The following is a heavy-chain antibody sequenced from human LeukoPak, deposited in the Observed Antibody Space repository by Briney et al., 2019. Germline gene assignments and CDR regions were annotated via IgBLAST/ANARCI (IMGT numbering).Heavy chain of an antibody. Sequence: PGGSLRLSCAASGFTFSSYWMHWVRQAPGKGLVGVSRINSDGSSITYADSVKGRFTISRDNAKNTLYLQMNSLRVEDTAVYYCAREGRVSGYDFDCWGQRTLVTVSS. D-gene: IGHD5-12*01. V-gene: IGHV3-74*03. J-gene: IGHJ4*02. CDR1: GFTFSSYW. CDR3: AREGRVSGYDFDC. CDR2: INSDGSSI.